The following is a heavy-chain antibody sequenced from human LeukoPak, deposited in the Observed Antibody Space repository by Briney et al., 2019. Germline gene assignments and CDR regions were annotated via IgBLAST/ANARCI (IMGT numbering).Heavy chain of an antibody. V-gene: IGHV1-69*05. CDR3: ARDRWTAMVTWYFDY. J-gene: IGHJ4*02. Sequence: ASVKVSCKASGGTFSSYAISWVRQAPGQGLEWIGRIITIFGTANCAQKFQGRVKITTDESTSTAYMELSSLRSEDTAVYYCARDRWTAMVTWYFDYWGQGTLVTVSS. D-gene: IGHD5-18*01. CDR2: IITIFGTA. CDR1: GGTFSSYA.